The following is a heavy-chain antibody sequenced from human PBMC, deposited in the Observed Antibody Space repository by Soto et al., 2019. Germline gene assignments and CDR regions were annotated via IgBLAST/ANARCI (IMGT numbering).Heavy chain of an antibody. CDR2: ISGSSSGT. CDR1: GFNFGAYA. J-gene: IGHJ2*01. CDR3: AKDLRGPQAGTWYCDL. V-gene: IGHV3-23*01. D-gene: IGHD6-13*01. Sequence: EARLLESGGGLIQPGGSLRLSCEASGFNFGAYAMSWVRQAPGKGLEWVSGISGSSSGTYYTDSVKGRFTISRDNSKNTVYLQMNSLGVEDTAVYYCAKDLRGPQAGTWYCDLWGRGTLVTVSS.